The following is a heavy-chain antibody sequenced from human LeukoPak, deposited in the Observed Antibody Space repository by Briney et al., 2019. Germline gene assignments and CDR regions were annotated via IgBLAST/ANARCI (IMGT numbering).Heavy chain of an antibody. V-gene: IGHV4-4*07. CDR2: GST. Sequence: SETLSLTCTVSGGSLSAYSWNWIRQPAGKGLEWIDGSTNSNPSLKSRATISEDKSKNQFSLNLSSVSAADTAVYYCARHQYTMLVGPGGPQYYYYMDVWGKGTTVTVSS. CDR3: ARHQYTMLVGPGGPQYYYYMDV. D-gene: IGHD3-22*01. CDR1: GGSLSAYS. J-gene: IGHJ6*03.